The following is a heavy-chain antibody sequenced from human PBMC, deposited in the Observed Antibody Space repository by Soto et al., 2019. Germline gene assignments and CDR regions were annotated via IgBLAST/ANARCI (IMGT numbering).Heavy chain of an antibody. CDR2: IDPSDSYT. V-gene: IGHV5-10-1*01. Sequence: PGESLKISCKGSGYSFTSYWISWVRQMPGKGLEWMGRIDPSDSYTNYSPSFQGHVTISADKSISTAYLQWSSLKASDTAMYYCARHVSSNPRWFDPWVQGTLVTVS. J-gene: IGHJ5*02. D-gene: IGHD6-13*01. CDR1: GYSFTSYW. CDR3: ARHVSSNPRWFDP.